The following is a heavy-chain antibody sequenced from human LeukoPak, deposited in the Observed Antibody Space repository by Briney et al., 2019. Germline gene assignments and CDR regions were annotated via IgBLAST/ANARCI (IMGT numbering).Heavy chain of an antibody. CDR2: ISSSSSSYT. CDR1: GFTVSDYY. V-gene: IGHV3-11*05. D-gene: IGHD5-18*01. J-gene: IGHJ6*02. Sequence: GGSLRLSCAASGFTVSDYYMSWIRQAPGKGLEWVSHISSSSSSYTNYADSVRGRFTISRDNAKNSLYLQMNSLRVEDTAVYYCARDKKGGYSYGYYYYGMGLWGQGTTVTVSS. CDR3: ARDKKGGYSYGYYYYGMGL.